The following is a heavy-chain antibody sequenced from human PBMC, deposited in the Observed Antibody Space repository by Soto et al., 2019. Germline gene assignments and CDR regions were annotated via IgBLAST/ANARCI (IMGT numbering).Heavy chain of an antibody. CDR3: AKEKDNEYVWGSYRYTSDY. D-gene: IGHD3-16*02. Sequence: EVQVLQSGGGLVQPGESLRLFWAASGSTFSSYAMSWVRQAPGKGLEWVAGISGRGSTNYADSVKGRFAISRDNSKNILYLQMNSLRAEDTAVYYCAKEKDNEYVWGSYRYTSDYWGQGTLVTVSS. CDR2: ISGRGST. CDR1: GSTFSSYA. V-gene: IGHV3-23*01. J-gene: IGHJ4*02.